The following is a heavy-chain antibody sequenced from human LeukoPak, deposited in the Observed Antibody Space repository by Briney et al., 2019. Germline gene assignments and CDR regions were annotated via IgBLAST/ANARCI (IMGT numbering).Heavy chain of an antibody. Sequence: SVKVSCKASGYTFTGYYIHWVRQAPGQGLEWMGGIIPILGTANYAQKFQGRVTITADESTSTAYMELSSLRSEDTAVYYCAGGAIMTTVTNTGSYYYYYYYMDVWGKGTTVTISS. CDR3: AGGAIMTTVTNTGSYYYYYYYMDV. CDR2: IIPILGTA. D-gene: IGHD4-17*01. V-gene: IGHV1-69*13. CDR1: GYTFTGYY. J-gene: IGHJ6*03.